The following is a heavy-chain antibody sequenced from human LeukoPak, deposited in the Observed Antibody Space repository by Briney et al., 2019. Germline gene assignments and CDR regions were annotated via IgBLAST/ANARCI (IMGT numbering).Heavy chain of an antibody. V-gene: IGHV3-7*01. Sequence: GGSLRLSCAASGFIFSSYWMNWVRQAPGKGLECVANIKQDGSEKYCVDSVKGRFTNSRDNAKNSLYLQMNSLRVEDTAVYYCARVRGSKSMDVWGQGTTVTVSS. J-gene: IGHJ6*02. D-gene: IGHD3-10*01. CDR3: ARVRGSKSMDV. CDR2: IKQDGSEK. CDR1: GFIFSSYW.